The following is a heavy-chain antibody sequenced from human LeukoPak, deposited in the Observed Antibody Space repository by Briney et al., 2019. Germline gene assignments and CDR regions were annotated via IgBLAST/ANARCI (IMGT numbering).Heavy chain of an antibody. Sequence: NPGGSLRLSCAASGFTFSSYSMNWVRQAPGKGLEWVSSISSSSSYIYYADSVKGRFTISRDNAKNSLYLQMNSLRAEDTAVYYCVRERVGEMATTYVYYFDYWGQGTLVTVSS. D-gene: IGHD5-24*01. CDR2: ISSSSSYI. CDR3: VRERVGEMATTYVYYFDY. V-gene: IGHV3-21*01. CDR1: GFTFSSYS. J-gene: IGHJ4*02.